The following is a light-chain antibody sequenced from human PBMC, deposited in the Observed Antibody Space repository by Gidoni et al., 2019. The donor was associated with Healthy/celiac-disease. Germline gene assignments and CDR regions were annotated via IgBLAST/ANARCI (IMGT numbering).Light chain of an antibody. Sequence: SYVLTQPPSVSVAPGKTARITCGGNNIGSKSVHWYQQKPGQAPVLVIYYDSDRPSGIPERFSGSNSGNTATLTISRVEAGDEADYYCQVWDSSSDHPEVFGGGPKLTVL. J-gene: IGLJ2*01. CDR2: YDS. CDR1: NIGSKS. V-gene: IGLV3-21*04. CDR3: QVWDSSSDHPEV.